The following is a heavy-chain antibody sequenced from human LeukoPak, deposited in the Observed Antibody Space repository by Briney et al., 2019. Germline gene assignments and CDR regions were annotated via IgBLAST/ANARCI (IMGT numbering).Heavy chain of an antibody. J-gene: IGHJ4*02. CDR1: GFTFGDYA. V-gene: IGHV3-49*03. CDR3: SKSRYGPPFDY. D-gene: IGHD1-14*01. CDR2: IRSKAYGGTT. Sequence: GGSLRLSCTASGFTFGDYAMSWFRQAPGKGLEWVGFIRSKAYGGTTEYAASVKGRFTISRDDSKSIAYLQMNSLKAEDTAVYYCSKSRYGPPFDYWGQGTLVTVSS.